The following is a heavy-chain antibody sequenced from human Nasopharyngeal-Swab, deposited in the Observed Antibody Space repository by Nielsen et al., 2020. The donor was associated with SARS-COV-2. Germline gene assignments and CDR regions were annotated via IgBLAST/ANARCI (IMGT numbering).Heavy chain of an antibody. CDR2: IPYDGSNK. CDR3: ARPLAAAGTGCDY. Sequence: PGKGLEWVAVIPYDGSNKYYADSVKGRFTISRDNSKNTLYLQMNSLRAEDTAVYYCARPLAAAGTGCDYWGQGTLVTAPQ. V-gene: IGHV3-30*03. D-gene: IGHD6-13*01. J-gene: IGHJ4*02.